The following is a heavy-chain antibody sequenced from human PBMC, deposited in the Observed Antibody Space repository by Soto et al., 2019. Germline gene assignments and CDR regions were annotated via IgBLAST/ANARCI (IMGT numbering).Heavy chain of an antibody. J-gene: IGHJ3*02. D-gene: IGHD1-26*01. CDR1: GFTFSSYS. CDR3: ATLECELPHMASDI. Sequence: PGGSLRLSCAASGFTFSSYSMNWVRLAPEKGLEWVSSISSSSSYIYYADSVKGRFTISRDNSKNTLYLQMNSLRAEVTAVYYSATLECELPHMASDIRGQGTTVTVSS. CDR2: ISSSSSYI. V-gene: IGHV3-21*04.